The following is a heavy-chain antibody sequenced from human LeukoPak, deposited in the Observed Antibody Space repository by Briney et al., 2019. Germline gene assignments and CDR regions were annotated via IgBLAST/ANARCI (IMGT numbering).Heavy chain of an antibody. CDR2: IYYSGST. CDR3: AREGVGAEGSFDY. V-gene: IGHV4-59*01. J-gene: IGHJ4*02. Sequence: SETLSLTCTVSGGSISSYYWSWIRQPPGKGLEWIGYIYYSGSTNYNPSLKSRVTISVDTSKNQFSLKLSSVTAADTAVYYFAREGVGAEGSFDYWGQGTLVTVSS. D-gene: IGHD1-26*01. CDR1: GGSISSYY.